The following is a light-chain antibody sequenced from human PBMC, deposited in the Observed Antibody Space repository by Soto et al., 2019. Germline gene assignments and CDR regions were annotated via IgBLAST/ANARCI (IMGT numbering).Light chain of an antibody. J-gene: IGKJ1*01. CDR1: QTIRSNY. Sequence: ETVLTQSPGTLSLSPGERATLSCRASQTIRSNYLAWYRQTPGQAPRLLIYGASNSATGIADRFSGSGSGTDFTIIISRLEPEDFALYYCQQYGSSPWTFGQGTKVEIK. CDR3: QQYGSSPWT. V-gene: IGKV3-20*01. CDR2: GAS.